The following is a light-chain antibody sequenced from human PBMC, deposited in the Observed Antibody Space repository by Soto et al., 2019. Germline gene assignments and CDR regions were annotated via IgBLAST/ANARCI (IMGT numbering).Light chain of an antibody. J-gene: IGLJ1*01. V-gene: IGLV2-14*01. CDR2: DVT. Sequence: QSVLTQPASVSGSPGQSITISCTGTSSDVGGYNYVSWYQQHPGKAPKLMIYDVTYRPSGVSNRFSGSKSGTTASLTLSGLQAEDEADYYCSSYKSTSTYVFGTGTKVTV. CDR3: SSYKSTSTYV. CDR1: SSDVGGYNY.